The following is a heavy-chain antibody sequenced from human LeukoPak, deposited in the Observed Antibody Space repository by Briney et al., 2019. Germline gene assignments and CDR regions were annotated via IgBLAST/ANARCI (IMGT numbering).Heavy chain of an antibody. D-gene: IGHD6-25*01. Sequence: GGSLRLSCAASGFTFNYYALSWVRQAPGKGLEWVSAMSGSGGRTYYADPAKGRFTISRDYSKNTLYLQMNSLRAEDTAVYYCAREPASYAIFDYWGQGTLVTVSS. V-gene: IGHV3-23*01. J-gene: IGHJ4*02. CDR3: AREPASYAIFDY. CDR1: GFTFNYYA. CDR2: MSGSGGRT.